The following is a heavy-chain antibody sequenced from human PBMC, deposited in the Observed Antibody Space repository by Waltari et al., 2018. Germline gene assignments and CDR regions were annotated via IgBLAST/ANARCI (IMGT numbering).Heavy chain of an antibody. CDR1: GFSFGNSD. CDR2: VNPANGKT. CDR3: ASGGSLGRIYYFYYMDI. D-gene: IGHD3-10*01. V-gene: IGHV1-8*03. J-gene: IGHJ6*03. Sequence: QVQLVQSGAEVKPPGASMKVSCKASGFSFGNSDINWVRQATGQGLEWMGWVNPANGKTGYAQKFQGRVTLTWDTSMSTAYMELSSLGTEDTAVYYCASGGSLGRIYYFYYMDIWGRGTTVTVSS.